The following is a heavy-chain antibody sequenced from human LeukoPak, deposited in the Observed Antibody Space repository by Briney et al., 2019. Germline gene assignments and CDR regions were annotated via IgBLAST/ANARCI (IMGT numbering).Heavy chain of an antibody. CDR1: GGSFSGYY. V-gene: IGHV4-34*01. D-gene: IGHD5-24*01. J-gene: IGHJ4*02. CDR3: ARLSRDGYNGLRRGRRYYFDY. Sequence: SSETLSLTCAVYGGSFSGYYWSWIRQPPGKGLEWIGEINHSGSTNYNPSLKSRVTISVDTSKNQFSLKLSSVTAADTAVYYCARLSRDGYNGLRRGRRYYFDYWGRGTLVTVSS. CDR2: INHSGST.